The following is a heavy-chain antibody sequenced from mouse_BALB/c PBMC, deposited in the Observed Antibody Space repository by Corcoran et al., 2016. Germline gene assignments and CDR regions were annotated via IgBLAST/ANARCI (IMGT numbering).Heavy chain of an antibody. CDR2: INPYNDGT. CDR3: AREEASSGTRVAY. D-gene: IGHD3-1*01. V-gene: IGHV1S136*01. Sequence: EVQLQQSGPELVKPGASVKMSCKASGYTFTSYVMHWVKQKPGQGLEWIGYINPYNDGTKYNEKFKGKATLTSDKSSSTAYMELSSLTSEDSAVYYCAREEASSGTRVAYWGQGTLVTVSA. J-gene: IGHJ3*01. CDR1: GYTFTSYV.